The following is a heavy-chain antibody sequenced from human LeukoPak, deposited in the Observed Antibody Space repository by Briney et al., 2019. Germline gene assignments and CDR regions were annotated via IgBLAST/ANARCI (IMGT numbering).Heavy chain of an antibody. CDR3: AREGAHIQAIDY. CDR1: GGTFSSYA. V-gene: IGHV1-69*13. Sequence: ASVKVSCKASGGTFSSYAISWVRQAPGQGLEWMGGIIPIFGTANYAQKFQGRVTITADESTSTAYMELSSLRSGDTVVYYCAREGAHIQAIDYWGQGTLVTVSS. CDR2: IIPIFGTA. J-gene: IGHJ4*02. D-gene: IGHD2-21*01.